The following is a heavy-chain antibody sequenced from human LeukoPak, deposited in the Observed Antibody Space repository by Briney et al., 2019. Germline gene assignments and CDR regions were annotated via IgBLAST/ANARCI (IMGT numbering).Heavy chain of an antibody. CDR2: ISGSGGST. Sequence: GGSLRLSCAASGFTFSSYAMSWVRQAPGKGLELDSAISGSGGSTYYADSVKGRFTISRDNSKNTLYLQMNSLRAEDTAVYYCAKDSLIVVVITFAYWGQGTLVTVSS. D-gene: IGHD3-22*01. J-gene: IGHJ4*02. V-gene: IGHV3-23*01. CDR1: GFTFSSYA. CDR3: AKDSLIVVVITFAY.